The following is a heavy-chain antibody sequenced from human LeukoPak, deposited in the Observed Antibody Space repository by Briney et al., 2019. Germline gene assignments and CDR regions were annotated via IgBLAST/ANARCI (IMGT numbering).Heavy chain of an antibody. CDR1: GGSISSSY. Sequence: PSETLSLICVVSGGSISSSYWSWIRQPPGKGPEWIGSIFYSGSTNYNPSLKSRVFISGDTSKNQFSLTLSSVTPADTAVYYCASQGGMVATSPFWDWGQGTPVTVSS. CDR2: IFYSGST. CDR3: ASQGGMVATSPFWD. J-gene: IGHJ4*02. D-gene: IGHD5-12*01. V-gene: IGHV4-59*01.